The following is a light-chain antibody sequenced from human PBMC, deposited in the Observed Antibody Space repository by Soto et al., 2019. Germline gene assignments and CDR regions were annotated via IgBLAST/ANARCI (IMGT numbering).Light chain of an antibody. CDR3: QQYNNWPIT. V-gene: IGKV3-11*01. CDR2: DAS. Sequence: EIVLTQSPATLSLSPGERATLSCRASQSVSSYLAWYQQKPGQAPRLLIYDASNRATGIPARFSGSGSGTDFTLTISRLEPEDFAVYYCQQYNNWPITFGPGTKVDIK. CDR1: QSVSSY. J-gene: IGKJ3*01.